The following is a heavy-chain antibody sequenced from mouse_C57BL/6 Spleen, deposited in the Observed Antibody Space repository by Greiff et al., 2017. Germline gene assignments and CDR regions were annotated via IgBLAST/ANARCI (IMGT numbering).Heavy chain of an antibody. D-gene: IGHD3-2*02. CDR1: GYTFTSYW. J-gene: IGHJ3*01. CDR3: APWAAQSTEAY. Sequence: QVQLKQPGAELVKPGASVKLSCKASGYTFTSYWMHWVKQRPGQGLEWIGMIHTNSGSTKYNEKFKSKATLTVDKSSSTAYMQLSSLTSEDSAVYYCAPWAAQSTEAYWGQGTLVTVSA. V-gene: IGHV1-64*01. CDR2: IHTNSGST.